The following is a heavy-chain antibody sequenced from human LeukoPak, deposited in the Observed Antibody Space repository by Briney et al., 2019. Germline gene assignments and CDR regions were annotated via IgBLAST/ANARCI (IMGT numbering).Heavy chain of an antibody. CDR2: ISAYNGNT. CDR3: ARGSVGTYYYDSSGEAVTYNWFDP. CDR1: GYTFTSYG. J-gene: IGHJ5*02. Sequence: GASVKVSCKASGYTFTSYGISWVRQAPGQGLEWMGWISAYNGNTNYAQELQGRVTMTTDTSTSTAYMELRSLRSDDTAVYYCARGSVGTYYYDSSGEAVTYNWFDPWGQGTLVTVSS. V-gene: IGHV1-18*01. D-gene: IGHD3-22*01.